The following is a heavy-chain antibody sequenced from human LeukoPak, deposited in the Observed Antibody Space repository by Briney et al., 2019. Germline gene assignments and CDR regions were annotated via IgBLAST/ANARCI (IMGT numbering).Heavy chain of an antibody. CDR2: IDPTGGTT. Sequence: GASVKVSCKASGCTFTGYYIHWVRQAPGQGREWMGIIDPTGGTTSSAQKFQDRLTMTRDTSTSTVYMELSSLRSGDTALYYCASRIEQAFDIWGQGTMVTVSS. V-gene: IGHV1-46*01. J-gene: IGHJ3*02. D-gene: IGHD1-14*01. CDR3: ASRIEQAFDI. CDR1: GCTFTGYY.